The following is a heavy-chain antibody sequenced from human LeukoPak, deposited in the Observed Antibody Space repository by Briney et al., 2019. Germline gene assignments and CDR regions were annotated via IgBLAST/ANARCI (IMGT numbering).Heavy chain of an antibody. CDR2: INHGGST. CDR3: ARDKGYYFDY. CDR1: GGSFSGYY. V-gene: IGHV4-34*01. J-gene: IGHJ4*02. Sequence: PSETLSLTCAVYGGSFSGYYWSWIRQPPGKGLEWIGEINHGGSTNYNPSLKSRVTMSVDTSKNQFSLKLSSVTAADTAVYYCARDKGYYFDYWGQGTLVTVSS.